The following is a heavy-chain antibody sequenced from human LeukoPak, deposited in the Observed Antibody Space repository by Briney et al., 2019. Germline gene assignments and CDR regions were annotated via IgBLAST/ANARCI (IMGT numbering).Heavy chain of an antibody. CDR2: IHIYRGNT. CDR1: GYSSTNYG. Sequence: ASVKVSCKASGYSSTNYGISWVRQAPGQGLEWMGWIHIYRGNTNYAQKFQGRVTMTRNTSISTAYMELSSLRSEDTAVYYCARGGSAFAVDSSGYLLEYFDYWGQGTLITVSS. CDR3: ARGGSAFAVDSSGYLLEYFDY. D-gene: IGHD3-22*01. V-gene: IGHV1-8*02. J-gene: IGHJ4*02.